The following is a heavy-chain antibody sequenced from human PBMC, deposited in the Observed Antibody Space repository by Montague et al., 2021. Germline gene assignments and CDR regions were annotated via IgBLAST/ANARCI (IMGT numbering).Heavy chain of an antibody. CDR2: IYDSGTT. D-gene: IGHD7-27*01. Sequence: SETLSLTCTVTGGSISEFYWSWIRQSPEKGLEWIGYIYDSGTTNYNPSLKSRGTISADTSMNQFSLNLRSVTAADTAVYFCARRLGIRAPFDYWGQGTLVTVSS. J-gene: IGHJ4*02. CDR3: ARRLGIRAPFDY. CDR1: GGSISEFY. V-gene: IGHV4-59*08.